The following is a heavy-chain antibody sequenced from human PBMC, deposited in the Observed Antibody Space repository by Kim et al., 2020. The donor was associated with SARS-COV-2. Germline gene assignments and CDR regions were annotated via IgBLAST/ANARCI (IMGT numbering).Heavy chain of an antibody. J-gene: IGHJ4*02. CDR3: ARSAGPYDYYFDY. V-gene: IGHV5-51*01. D-gene: IGHD3-16*01. Sequence: RDSPSFQGHVTISADKSTTTAYLQWSSLKASDTAMYYCARSAGPYDYYFDYWGQGTLVTVSS.